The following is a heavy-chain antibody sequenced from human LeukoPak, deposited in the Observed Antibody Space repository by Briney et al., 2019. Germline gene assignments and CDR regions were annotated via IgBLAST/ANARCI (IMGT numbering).Heavy chain of an antibody. V-gene: IGHV4-59*02. CDR2: IDKSGST. CDR1: GDSVSNYY. D-gene: IGHD2-15*01. J-gene: IGHJ4*02. Sequence: PSETLSLTCTVSGDSVSNYYWSWIRLTPGKGLEWIGYIDKSGSTNYNPALKSRVIISVDTSKNQLSLNLISVTAADTAVYYGARVPSRRCNDGTCYPIFDYWGQGTLVTVSS. CDR3: ARVPSRRCNDGTCYPIFDY.